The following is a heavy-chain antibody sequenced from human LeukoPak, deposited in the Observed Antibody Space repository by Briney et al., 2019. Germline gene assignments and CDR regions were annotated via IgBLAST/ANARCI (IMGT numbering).Heavy chain of an antibody. D-gene: IGHD5/OR15-5a*01. CDR3: ARGCHSVYYFNVVAPSYFDY. CDR1: GYTFTGYY. V-gene: IGHV1-2*05. CDR2: INPNSGGT. Sequence: ASVKISCRASGYTFTGYYMHWVRQAPGQGLEWMGRINPNSGGTNYAQKFQGRVTMTRDTSINTAYMDLSRLRSDDSYLYYCARGCHSVYYFNVVAPSYFDYWGQGTLVTVSS. J-gene: IGHJ4*02.